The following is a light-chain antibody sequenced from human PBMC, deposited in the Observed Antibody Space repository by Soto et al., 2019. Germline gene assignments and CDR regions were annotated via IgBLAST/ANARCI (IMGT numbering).Light chain of an antibody. CDR1: QSFVNMY. V-gene: IGKV3-20*01. CDR2: GAS. J-gene: IGKJ5*01. Sequence: IFLTQSRSSLALSPGEIATLSCRAIQSFVNMYLAWYQQKPGQAPRLLIYGASSRATGIPDRFSGSGSGTDFTLTISRLEPEDFAVYYCQQYGSSPSITFGQGTRLEI. CDR3: QQYGSSPSIT.